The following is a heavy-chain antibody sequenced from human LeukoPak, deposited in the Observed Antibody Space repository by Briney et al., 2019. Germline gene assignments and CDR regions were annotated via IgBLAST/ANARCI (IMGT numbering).Heavy chain of an antibody. CDR3: ARDPSGGTTSSWFDV. Sequence: GGSLRLTCAASGFTFRHYLMHWVRQAPGKGLEYVAGISSDGGSTNYGNSLKGGFTISRDNSKNTLYLQMGGLRAEDMAVYYCARDPSGGTTSSWFDVWGQGSLVTVSS. D-gene: IGHD1-1*01. J-gene: IGHJ5*02. V-gene: IGHV3-64*01. CDR2: ISSDGGST. CDR1: GFTFRHYL.